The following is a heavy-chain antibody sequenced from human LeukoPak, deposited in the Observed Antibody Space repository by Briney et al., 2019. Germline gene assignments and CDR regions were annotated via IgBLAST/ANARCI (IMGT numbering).Heavy chain of an antibody. D-gene: IGHD3-16*02. CDR1: GFTFSSYS. Sequence: GGSLRLSCAASGFTFSSYSMNWVRQAPGKGLEWVSSISSSSSYIYYADSVKGRFTISRDNAKNSLYLQMNSLRAEDTAVYYCLPMITFGGVIVSWGQGTLVTVSS. CDR2: ISSSSSYI. V-gene: IGHV3-21*01. J-gene: IGHJ4*02. CDR3: LPMITFGGVIVS.